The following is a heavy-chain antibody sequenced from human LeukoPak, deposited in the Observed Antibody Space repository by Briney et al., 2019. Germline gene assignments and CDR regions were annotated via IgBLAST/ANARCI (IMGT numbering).Heavy chain of an antibody. CDR2: INPNSGDT. J-gene: IGHJ1*01. Sequence: GASAKVSCKASGYTFTGYYMHWVRQAPGQGLEWMGWINPNSGDTNYAQKFQGRVTMTRDTSISTAYMELSRLTSDDTAFYYCARGSYDSSDFEYFHHWGQGALLTVSS. V-gene: IGHV1-2*02. D-gene: IGHD3-22*01. CDR1: GYTFTGYY. CDR3: ARGSYDSSDFEYFHH.